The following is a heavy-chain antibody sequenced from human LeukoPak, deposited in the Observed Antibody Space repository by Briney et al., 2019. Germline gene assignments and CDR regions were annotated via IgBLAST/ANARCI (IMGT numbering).Heavy chain of an antibody. V-gene: IGHV3-11*01. J-gene: IGHJ4*02. CDR2: ICDSGRTI. Sequence: GGSLRLSCAASGFTFSDYYMSWLRQAPGKGLEWVSYICDSGRTIYYADSVKGRFTISRDNATNSVYLQMNNLGAEDTAVYYCARDRLGDYDHSGYYDKWGQGTLVTVSS. CDR1: GFTFSDYY. D-gene: IGHD3-22*01. CDR3: ARDRLGDYDHSGYYDK.